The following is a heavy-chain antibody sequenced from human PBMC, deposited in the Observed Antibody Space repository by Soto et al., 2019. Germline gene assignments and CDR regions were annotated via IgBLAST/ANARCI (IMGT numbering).Heavy chain of an antibody. CDR3: ARVVRYSYGLVDY. D-gene: IGHD5-18*01. CDR1: GFTFSSYW. J-gene: IGHJ4*02. Sequence: PGGSLRLSCAASGFTFSSYWMSWVRQAPGKGLEWVANIKQDGSEKYYVDSVKGRFTISRDNAKNSLYLQMNSLRAEDTAVYYCARVVRYSYGLVDYWGQGTLVTVSS. CDR2: IKQDGSEK. V-gene: IGHV3-7*05.